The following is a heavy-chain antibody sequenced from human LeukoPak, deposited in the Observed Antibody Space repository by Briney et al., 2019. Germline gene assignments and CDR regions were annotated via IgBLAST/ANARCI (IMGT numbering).Heavy chain of an antibody. J-gene: IGHJ5*02. D-gene: IGHD2-2*01. CDR3: ARGFYCSSTSCYYWFDP. V-gene: IGHV1-8*03. CDR1: GYTFTSYD. CDR2: MNPHSGNT. Sequence: GASVKVSCKASGYTFTSYDINWVRQATGQGLEWMGWMNPHSGNTGYAQKFQGRVTITRNTSISTAYMELSSLRSEDTAVYYCARGFYCSSTSCYYWFDPWGQGTLVTVSS.